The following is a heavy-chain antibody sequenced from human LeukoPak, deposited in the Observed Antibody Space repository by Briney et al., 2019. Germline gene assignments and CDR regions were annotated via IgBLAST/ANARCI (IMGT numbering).Heavy chain of an antibody. J-gene: IGHJ4*02. V-gene: IGHV5-51*01. Sequence: LGESLKISCKGSGYSFTSYWIGWVSQMPGKGLEWMGIIYPGDSDTRYSPSFQGQVTISADKSISTAYLQWSSLKASDTAMYYCASRGYCSGGSCYGFDYRGQGTLVTVSS. D-gene: IGHD2-15*01. CDR1: GYSFTSYW. CDR2: IYPGDSDT. CDR3: ASRGYCSGGSCYGFDY.